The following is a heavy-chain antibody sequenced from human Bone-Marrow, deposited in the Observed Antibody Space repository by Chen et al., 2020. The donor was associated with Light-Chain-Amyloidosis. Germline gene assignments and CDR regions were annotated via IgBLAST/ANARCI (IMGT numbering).Heavy chain of an antibody. J-gene: IGHJ3*01. D-gene: IGHD3-16*01. CDR1: GFRFTGAW. CDR2: SKSKDAGETA. Sequence: EVQLVESGGGLVKSGGSLRLSCAASGFRFTGAWMNWVRQAPGQGLEWVGRSKSKDAGETADYAAPVKGRFTMSRDDSRNTVYLQMNSQTAEDTAVYFCTSVWGTGTAYIYVFELWGQGRMVTVSS. V-gene: IGHV3-15*01. CDR3: TSVWGTGTAYIYVFEL.